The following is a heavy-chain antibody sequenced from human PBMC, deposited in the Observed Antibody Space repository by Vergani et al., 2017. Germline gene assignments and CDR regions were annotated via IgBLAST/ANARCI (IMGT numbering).Heavy chain of an antibody. J-gene: IGHJ2*01. D-gene: IGHD6-19*01. V-gene: IGHV1-18*01. CDR1: GYTFTSYG. CDR3: ARERGGDVAVAGTWYFDL. Sequence: QVQLVQSGAEVKKPGASVKVSCKASGYTFTSYGISWVRQAPGQGLEWMGWISAYNGNTNYAQKLQGRVTMTTDTSTSTAYMELRSLRSDDTAVYYWARERGGDVAVAGTWYFDLWGRGTLVTVSS. CDR2: ISAYNGNT.